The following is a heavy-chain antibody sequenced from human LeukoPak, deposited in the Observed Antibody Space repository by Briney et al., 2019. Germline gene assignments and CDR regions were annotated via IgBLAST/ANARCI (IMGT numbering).Heavy chain of an antibody. CDR1: GFTFSSYS. Sequence: GGSLRLSCAVSGFTFSSYSMNWVRQAPGKGLEWVSSISSSSSYIYYADSVKGRFTISRDNAKNSLYLQMNSLRAEDTAAYYCARVGYYYDSSGYFDYWGQGTLVTVSS. V-gene: IGHV3-21*01. CDR3: ARVGYYYDSSGYFDY. D-gene: IGHD3-22*01. CDR2: ISSSSSYI. J-gene: IGHJ4*02.